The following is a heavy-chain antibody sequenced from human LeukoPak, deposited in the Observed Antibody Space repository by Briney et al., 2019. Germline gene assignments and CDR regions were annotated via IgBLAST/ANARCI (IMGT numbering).Heavy chain of an antibody. V-gene: IGHV4-39*01. CDR1: GGSISSSSYY. D-gene: IGHD6-19*01. J-gene: IGHJ4*02. Sequence: SETLSLTCTVSGGSISSSSYYWGWIRQPPGKGLEWIGSTYYSGSTYYNPSLKSRVTISVDTSKNQFSLKLSSVTAADTAVYYCARLWLVQGFDYWGQGTLVTVSS. CDR2: TYYSGST. CDR3: ARLWLVQGFDY.